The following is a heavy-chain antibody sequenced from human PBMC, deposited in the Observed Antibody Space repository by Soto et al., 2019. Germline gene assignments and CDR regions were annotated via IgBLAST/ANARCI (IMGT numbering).Heavy chain of an antibody. CDR2: IYYSGST. CDR3: ARVVVGATPWFDP. V-gene: IGHV4-59*01. D-gene: IGHD1-26*01. CDR1: GGSISSYY. Sequence: QVQLQESGPGLVKPSETLSLTCTVSGGSISSYYWSWIRQPPGKGLEWIGYIYYSGSTNYNPSLKSRVTISVDTSKNRFSLKLSSVTAADTAVYYCARVVVGATPWFDPWGQGTLVTVSS. J-gene: IGHJ5*02.